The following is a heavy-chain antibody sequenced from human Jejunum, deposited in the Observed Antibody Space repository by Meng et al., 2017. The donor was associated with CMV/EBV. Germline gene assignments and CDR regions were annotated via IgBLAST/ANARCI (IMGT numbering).Heavy chain of an antibody. CDR1: PFSVNSHY. CDR3: ARDIYSSSLNWGY. V-gene: IGHV3-66*01. Sequence: DGPLGGSRVGFVAPGGSLPPSVPASPFSVNSHYMTWGRQAPGKGLEWVSVMYSYGSTYYADSVKGRFTISRDSSRNTLYLQMSSLRVEDTAVYYCARDIYSSSLNWGYWGQGTLVTVSS. J-gene: IGHJ4*02. CDR2: MYSYGST. D-gene: IGHD6-13*01.